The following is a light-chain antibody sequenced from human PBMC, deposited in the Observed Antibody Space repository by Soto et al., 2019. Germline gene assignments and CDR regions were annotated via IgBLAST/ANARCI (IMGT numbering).Light chain of an antibody. CDR1: PSVSSSY. CDR3: QHYGSSSWT. J-gene: IGKJ1*01. Sequence: EIGLTQSPGTLSLSPGERATLSCSASPSVSSSYLAWYQQKPGQAPRLLIYGASSRATGIPDRFSGSGSGTDFNLTISRLEPEDFAVYYCQHYGSSSWTFGQGTKVEIK. V-gene: IGKV3-20*01. CDR2: GAS.